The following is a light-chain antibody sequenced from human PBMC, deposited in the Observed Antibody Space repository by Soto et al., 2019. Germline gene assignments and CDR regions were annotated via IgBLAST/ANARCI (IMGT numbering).Light chain of an antibody. V-gene: IGLV2-14*03. CDR2: DVS. Sequence: QSVLTQPASVSGSPGQSITISCTGTSSDVGASTYVSWYQQHPGKAPKLIIPDVSNWPSGVSNRFSGSKSGNTASLTISGLQAEDEADYYCQSYDSSLSGYVFGTGTKVTVL. J-gene: IGLJ1*01. CDR3: QSYDSSLSGYV. CDR1: SSDVGASTY.